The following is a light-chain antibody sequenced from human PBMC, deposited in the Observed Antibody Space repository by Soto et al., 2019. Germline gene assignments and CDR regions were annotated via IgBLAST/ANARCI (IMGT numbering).Light chain of an antibody. CDR1: QSVSSY. J-gene: IGKJ3*01. Sequence: EIVLTQSPATLSLSPGERANLSCRASQSVSSYLAWYQQKPGQAPRLLIYDASNRDTGIPARFSGSGSGTDFTLTISSLELEAFAVYYCQQRSNWVFTFGPGTKVDIK. CDR3: QQRSNWVFT. CDR2: DAS. V-gene: IGKV3-11*01.